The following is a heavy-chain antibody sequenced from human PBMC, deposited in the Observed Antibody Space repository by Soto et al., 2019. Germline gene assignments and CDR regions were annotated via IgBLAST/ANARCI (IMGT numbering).Heavy chain of an antibody. CDR3: EKRTYITIFGVAHLMDV. D-gene: IGHD3-3*01. CDR1: GDSTRSRYW. CDR2: VNQSGTS. Sequence: PSETLSLTCGVSGDSTRSRYWWTWLRRPPGRGLEWIGEVNQSGTSNYNPSLKSRVTISVDTSKNQFSLKLSSVTAADTAVYYCEKRTYITIFGVAHLMDVWGQGTTVTVSS. J-gene: IGHJ6*02. V-gene: IGHV4-4*02.